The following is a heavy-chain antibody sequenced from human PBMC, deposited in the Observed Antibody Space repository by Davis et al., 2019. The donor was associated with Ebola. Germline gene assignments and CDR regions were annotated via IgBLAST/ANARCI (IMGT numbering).Heavy chain of an antibody. CDR3: AREGTGY. Sequence: PSETLSLTCTVSGGSISGYYWGWVRPPPGKGLEWIGYIYYSGSTSYNTSLQTRVTMSVDTSKNQFSLRLTSVTAADTAIYYCAREGTGYWGLGTLVTVSS. D-gene: IGHD2-15*01. V-gene: IGHV4-59*01. CDR1: GGSISGYY. CDR2: IYYSGST. J-gene: IGHJ4*02.